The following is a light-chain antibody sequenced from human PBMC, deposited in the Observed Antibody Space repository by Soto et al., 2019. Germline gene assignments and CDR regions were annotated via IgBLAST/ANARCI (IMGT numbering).Light chain of an antibody. CDR3: QQYNNWPPRYT. J-gene: IGKJ2*01. CDR2: GAS. V-gene: IGKV3-15*01. Sequence: EIVMTQSPATLSMSPGERATLSCRASQSISSNLSWYQQKPGQSPSLLIYGASTRSTGIPARFSGSGTGTDFTLTISSLQSEDFAIYYCQQYNNWPPRYTFGQRTKLENK. CDR1: QSISSN.